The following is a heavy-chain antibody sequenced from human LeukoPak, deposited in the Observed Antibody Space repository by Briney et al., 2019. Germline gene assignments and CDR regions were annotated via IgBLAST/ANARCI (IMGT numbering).Heavy chain of an antibody. Sequence: GGSLRLSCAASGFTFSSYAMSWVRQAPGKGLEWVSAISGSGGSTYYADSVKGRFTISSGNSKNTLYLQMNSLRAEDTAVYYCAKAGSSSWYGSNWFDPWGQGTLVTVSS. CDR3: AKAGSSSWYGSNWFDP. V-gene: IGHV3-23*01. D-gene: IGHD6-13*01. CDR1: GFTFSSYA. J-gene: IGHJ5*02. CDR2: ISGSGGST.